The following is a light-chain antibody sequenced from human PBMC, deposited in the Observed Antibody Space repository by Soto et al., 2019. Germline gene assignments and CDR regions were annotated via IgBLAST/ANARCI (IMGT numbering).Light chain of an antibody. CDR3: ASFRSGTILV. J-gene: IGLJ1*01. V-gene: IGLV2-14*01. CDR2: EVN. Sequence: QSALTQPASVSGSPGQSVTISCTGPRSDIGDSNFISWYQHSPGKAPRLLIYEVNNRPSGVSKRFSGSKAGNTASLTISGLLDEDEAHYFCASFRSGTILVFGSGTKVTV. CDR1: RSDIGDSNF.